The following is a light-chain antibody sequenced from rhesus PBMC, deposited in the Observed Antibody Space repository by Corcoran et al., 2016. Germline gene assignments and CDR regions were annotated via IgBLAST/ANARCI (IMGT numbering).Light chain of an antibody. V-gene: IGKV1-19*01. CDR1: QGISSW. J-gene: IGKJ3*01. Sequence: DIQMTQSPSSLSASVGDKVTITCHASQGISSWLAWYQQTPGNAPKPLIYYASSLQSGAPSRFSRSGSGTDYTLTISSLQPEDFATYYMQLYDDLPFTFGPWTKLAIK. CDR2: YAS. CDR3: QLYDDLPFT.